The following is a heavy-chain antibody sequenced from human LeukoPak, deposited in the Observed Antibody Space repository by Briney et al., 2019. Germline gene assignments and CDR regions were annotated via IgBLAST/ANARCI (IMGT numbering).Heavy chain of an antibody. J-gene: IGHJ3*02. V-gene: IGHV3-30*18. D-gene: IGHD3-16*01. CDR2: ISYDGSNK. Sequence: PGGSLRLSCAASGFTFSSYGMHWVRQAPGKGLEWVAVISYDGSNKYYADSVKGRFTISRDNSKNTLYLQMNSLRAEDTAVYYCAKVSFRGSSDDAFDIWGQGTMVTVSS. CDR1: GFTFSSYG. CDR3: AKVSFRGSSDDAFDI.